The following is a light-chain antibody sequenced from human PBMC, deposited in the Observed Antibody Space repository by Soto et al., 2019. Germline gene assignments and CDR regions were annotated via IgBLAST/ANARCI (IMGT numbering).Light chain of an antibody. V-gene: IGKV1-39*01. Sequence: DIQMTQSPSSLSASVGDRVTITCRASQSISSYLNWYQQKPGKAPKLLIYAASSLQSGVPSRFSGSGSGTEFTLTIRSLQPDDFATYYCQHYNSYSEAFGQGTKVELK. CDR2: AAS. J-gene: IGKJ1*01. CDR3: QHYNSYSEA. CDR1: QSISSY.